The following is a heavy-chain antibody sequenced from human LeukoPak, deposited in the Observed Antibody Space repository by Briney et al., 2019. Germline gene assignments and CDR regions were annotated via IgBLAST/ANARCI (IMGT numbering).Heavy chain of an antibody. D-gene: IGHD3-9*01. CDR1: GGSISSYY. V-gene: IGHV4-59*01. CDR3: ARGGRYYDILTGRIEGGNWFDP. Sequence: PSETLSLTCTVSGGSISSYYWSWIRQPPGKGLEWIGYIYYSGSTNYNPSLKSRVTISVDTSRNQFSLKLSSVTAADTAVYYCARGGRYYDILTGRIEGGNWFDPWGQGTLVTVSS. CDR2: IYYSGST. J-gene: IGHJ5*02.